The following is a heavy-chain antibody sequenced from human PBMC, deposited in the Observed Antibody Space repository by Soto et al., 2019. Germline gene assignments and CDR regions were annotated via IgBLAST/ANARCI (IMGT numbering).Heavy chain of an antibody. CDR1: GFTFSNAW. CDR2: IKSKTDGGTT. D-gene: IGHD1-26*01. CDR3: ATEGSCRPYYYYYGMDV. J-gene: IGHJ6*02. V-gene: IGHV3-15*01. Sequence: GGSLRLSCAASGFTFSNAWMSWVRQAPGKGLEWVGRIKSKTDGGTTDYAAPVKGRFTISRDDSKTTLYLQMNSRKTEDAGVYYCATEGSCRPYYYYYGMDVWGQGTTVTVSS.